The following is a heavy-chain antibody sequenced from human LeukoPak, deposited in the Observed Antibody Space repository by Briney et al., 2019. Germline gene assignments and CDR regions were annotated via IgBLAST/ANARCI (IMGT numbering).Heavy chain of an antibody. Sequence: GGSLRLSCAAPGFTVSSNYMSWVRQAPGKGLEWVSIIYSGGSTFYADSVKGRFTISRDNSKNTLYLQMNSLRAEDTAVYYCAKALYDSSGYLIDYWGQGTLVTVSS. D-gene: IGHD3-22*01. J-gene: IGHJ4*02. CDR1: GFTVSSNY. V-gene: IGHV3-53*01. CDR3: AKALYDSSGYLIDY. CDR2: IYSGGST.